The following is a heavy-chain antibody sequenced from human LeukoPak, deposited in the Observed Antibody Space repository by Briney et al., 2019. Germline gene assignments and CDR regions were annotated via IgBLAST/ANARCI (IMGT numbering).Heavy chain of an antibody. V-gene: IGHV4-39*01. Sequence: SETLSLTCTVSGGSISSSSYYWGWIRQPPGKGLEWIGSIHYSGSTYYNPSLKSRVTISVDTSKNQFSLKLSSVTAADTAVYYCETGTLHFDYWGQGTLVTVSS. J-gene: IGHJ4*02. CDR3: ETGTLHFDY. CDR1: GGSISSSSYY. CDR2: IHYSGST. D-gene: IGHD1-1*01.